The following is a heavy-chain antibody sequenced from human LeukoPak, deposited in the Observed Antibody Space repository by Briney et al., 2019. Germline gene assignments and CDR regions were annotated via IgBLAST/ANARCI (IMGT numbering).Heavy chain of an antibody. CDR2: IWYDGSNK. CDR1: GYTFSGYG. Sequence: PGRSLRLSCAASGYTFSGYGMHWVRQAPGKGLEWVAVIWYDGSNKYYADSVKGRFTISRDNSKNTLYLQMNSLRAEDTAVYYCATRDSSSWNYWGQGTLVTVSS. J-gene: IGHJ4*02. V-gene: IGHV3-33*01. D-gene: IGHD6-13*01. CDR3: ATRDSSSWNY.